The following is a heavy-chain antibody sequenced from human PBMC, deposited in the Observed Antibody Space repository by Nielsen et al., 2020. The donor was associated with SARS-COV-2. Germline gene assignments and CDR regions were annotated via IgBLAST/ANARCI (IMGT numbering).Heavy chain of an antibody. CDR3: ARLQSSTGGGMDV. J-gene: IGHJ6*02. D-gene: IGHD6-13*01. CDR1: GYNFATYW. V-gene: IGHV5-51*01. CDR2: VHPGDSDT. Sequence: GGSLRLSCQGSGYNFATYWIAWVRQMPGKGLEWMGVVHPGDSDTRYSPSFQGQVIISFDKSITTAYLQWNSLQASDSAMYYCARLQSSTGGGMDVWGQGTAVTVSS.